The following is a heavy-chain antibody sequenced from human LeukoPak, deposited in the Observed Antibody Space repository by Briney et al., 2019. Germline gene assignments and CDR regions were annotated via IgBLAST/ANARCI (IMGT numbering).Heavy chain of an antibody. CDR3: ARDDARSDFWSGYYGYAFDI. CDR2: ISSSSSYI. V-gene: IGHV3-21*01. CDR1: GFTFSSYS. D-gene: IGHD3-3*01. Sequence: GGSLRLSCAASGFTFSSYSMNWVRRAPGKGLEWVSSISSSSSYIYYADSVKGRFTISRDNAKNSLYLQMNSLRAEDTAVYYCARDDARSDFWSGYYGYAFDIWGQGTMVTVSS. J-gene: IGHJ3*02.